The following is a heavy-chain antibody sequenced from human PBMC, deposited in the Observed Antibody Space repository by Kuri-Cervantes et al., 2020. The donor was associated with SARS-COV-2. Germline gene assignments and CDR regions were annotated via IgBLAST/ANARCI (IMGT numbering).Heavy chain of an antibody. V-gene: IGHV1-18*04. CDR2: ISIKQGDT. J-gene: IGHJ6*02. D-gene: IGHD2-21*02. CDR3: ARVCSGDCADNYYYYYGMDV. CDR1: GYTFTSYG. Sequence: ASVKVSCKTSGYTFTSYGISWVRQAPGQGLEWMGWISIKQGDTNYAQKFQGRVTMTTDTSTSTAYMELRSLRSDDTAVYYCARVCSGDCADNYYYYYGMDVWGQGTTVTVSS.